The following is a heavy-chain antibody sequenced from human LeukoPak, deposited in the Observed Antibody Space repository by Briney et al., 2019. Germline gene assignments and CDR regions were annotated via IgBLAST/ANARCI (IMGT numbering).Heavy chain of an antibody. D-gene: IGHD4-23*01. CDR1: GFTFSSYA. V-gene: IGHV3-30-3*01. CDR3: ARRGYGGNLVRLRH. J-gene: IGHJ4*02. Sequence: GRSLRLSCAASGFTFSSYAMHWVRQAPGKGLEWVAVISYDGSNKYYADSVKGRFTISRDNSQNTLYLQMNSLRAEDTAVYYCARRGYGGNLVRLRHWGQGTLVTVSS. CDR2: ISYDGSNK.